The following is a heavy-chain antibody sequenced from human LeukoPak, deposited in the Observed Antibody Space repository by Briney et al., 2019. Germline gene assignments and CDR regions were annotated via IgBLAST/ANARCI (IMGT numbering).Heavy chain of an antibody. Sequence: GGSLRLTCTGSGFIFSSYGLFWVRQAPGKGLEWVSAISSGGAYTYYADSVKGRFTISRDNALNSVSLQMNGLRAEDTAIYYCARDPEVPDYYTYMDVWGKGTTVTVSS. V-gene: IGHV3-21*01. CDR3: ARDPEVPDYYTYMDV. CDR1: GFIFSSYG. J-gene: IGHJ6*03. CDR2: ISSGGAYT.